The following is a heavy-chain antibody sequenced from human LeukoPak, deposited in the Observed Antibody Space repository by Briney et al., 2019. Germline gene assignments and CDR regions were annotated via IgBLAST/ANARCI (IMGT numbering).Heavy chain of an antibody. V-gene: IGHV3-66*02. CDR3: ATQMGDFWSGYYTGIYFDY. CDR1: GFTVSSNY. J-gene: IGHJ4*02. Sequence: PGGSLGLSCAASGFTVSSNYMSWVRQAPGKGLEWVSVIYSGGSTYYADSVKGRFTISRDNSKNTLYLQMNSLRAEDTAVYYCATQMGDFWSGYYTGIYFDYWGQGTLVTVSS. D-gene: IGHD3-3*01. CDR2: IYSGGST.